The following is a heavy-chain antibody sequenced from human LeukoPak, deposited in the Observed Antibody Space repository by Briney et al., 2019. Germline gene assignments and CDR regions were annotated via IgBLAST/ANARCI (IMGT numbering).Heavy chain of an antibody. CDR1: GFIHGDYG. Sequence: GGALRHSREGSGFIHGDYGMSGVRPARARGPEWVAGISWNSDSTGYPDSVKGRFTISRDNAKNSLYLQVNSLRAEDTAVYYCASNFGSGWYQAGGATYWGQGTLVTVSS. J-gene: IGHJ4*02. CDR3: ASNFGSGWYQAGGATY. CDR2: ISWNSDST. V-gene: IGHV3-20*04. D-gene: IGHD6-19*01.